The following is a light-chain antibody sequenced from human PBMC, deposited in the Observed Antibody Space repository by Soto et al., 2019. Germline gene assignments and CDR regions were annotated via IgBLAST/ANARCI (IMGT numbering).Light chain of an antibody. Sequence: EIEVTQSPSAPSVSVGYRVTITFSSSQTISSWLAWYQQKPGKAPKLLIYKASTLKSGVPSRFSGSGSGTEFTLTISSLQTDDFATYYCQHYDSYSDAFGQGTMVDIK. V-gene: IGKV1-5*03. CDR1: QTISSW. CDR3: QHYDSYSDA. J-gene: IGKJ1*01. CDR2: KAS.